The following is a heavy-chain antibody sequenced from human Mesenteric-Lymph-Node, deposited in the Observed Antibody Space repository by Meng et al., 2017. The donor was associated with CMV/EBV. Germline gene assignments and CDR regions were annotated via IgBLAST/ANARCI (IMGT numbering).Heavy chain of an antibody. D-gene: IGHD6-6*01. CDR1: GFTFSSYW. Sequence: GESLKISCAASGFTFSSYWMSWVRQAPGKGLEWVANIKQDGSEKYYVDSVKGRFTISRDNAKNPLYLQMNSLRAEDTAVYYCARVVAARPPNDYWGQGTLVTVSS. V-gene: IGHV3-7*03. CDR3: ARVVAARPPNDY. CDR2: IKQDGSEK. J-gene: IGHJ4*02.